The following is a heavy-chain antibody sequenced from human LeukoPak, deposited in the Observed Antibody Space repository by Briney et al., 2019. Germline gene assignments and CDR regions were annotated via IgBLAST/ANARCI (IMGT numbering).Heavy chain of an antibody. CDR3: ARDLLRKAGYCGGGSCPTRY. CDR2: ISAYNGNT. CDR1: GYTFTSYG. V-gene: IGHV1-18*01. J-gene: IGHJ4*02. D-gene: IGHD2-15*01. Sequence: ASVKXSCKASGYTFTSYGISWVRQAPGQGLEWMGWISAYNGNTNYAQKLQGRVTMTTDTSTSTAYMELRSLRSDDTAVYYCARDLLRKAGYCGGGSCPTRYWGQGTLVTVSS.